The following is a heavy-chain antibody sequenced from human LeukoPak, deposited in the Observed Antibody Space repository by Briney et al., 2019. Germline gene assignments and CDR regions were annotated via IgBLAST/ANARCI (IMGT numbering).Heavy chain of an antibody. J-gene: IGHJ5*02. V-gene: IGHV5-51*01. CDR3: ARAEVAAIATDWFDP. CDR2: IYPGDSDT. D-gene: IGHD2-15*01. Sequence: GESLKISCKGSGYSFTSYWIGWLRQMPGKGLEWMGIIYPGDSDTRYSPSFQGQVTISADKSISTAYLQWSSLKASDTAMYYCARAEVAAIATDWFDPWGQGTLVTVSS. CDR1: GYSFTSYW.